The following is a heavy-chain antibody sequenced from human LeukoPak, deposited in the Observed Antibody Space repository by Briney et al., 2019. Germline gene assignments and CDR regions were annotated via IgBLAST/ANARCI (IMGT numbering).Heavy chain of an antibody. CDR3: ARRINAGAERPY. V-gene: IGHV4-39*01. CDR1: GGSISSSPYY. Sequence: SQTLSLTCTVSGGSISSSPYYWVWIRQPPGKGLEWIGSIYDSGSTSYNPSLKTRVSISVDTSKNQFSLKLRSVTAADTAVYYCARRINAGAERPYWGGGTLVTVSS. D-gene: IGHD2-8*02. J-gene: IGHJ4*02. CDR2: IYDSGST.